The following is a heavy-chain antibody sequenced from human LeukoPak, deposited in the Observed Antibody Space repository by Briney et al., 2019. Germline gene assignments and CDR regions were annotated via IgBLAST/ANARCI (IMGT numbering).Heavy chain of an antibody. CDR3: AKVGGIGTLGY. V-gene: IGHV3-23*01. CDR2: ISGSGGST. CDR1: GFTFSSYA. J-gene: IGHJ4*02. D-gene: IGHD3-10*01. Sequence: GGSLRLSCAASGFTFSSYAMSWVRQAPGKGLEWVSAISGSGGSTYYADSVKGRFTISRDNFKNTLYLQMNSLRAEDTAVYYCAKVGGIGTLGYWGQGTLVTVSS.